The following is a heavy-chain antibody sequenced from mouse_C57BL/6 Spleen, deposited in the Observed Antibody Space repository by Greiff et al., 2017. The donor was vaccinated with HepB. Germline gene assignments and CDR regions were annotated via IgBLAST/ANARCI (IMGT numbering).Heavy chain of an antibody. Sequence: EVQLVESGGGLVKPGGSLKLSCAASGFTFSDYGMHWVRQAPEKGLEWVAYISSGSSTIYYADTVKGRFTISRDNAKNTLFLQMTSLRSEDTAMYYCARGYDYEAMDYWGQGTSVTVSS. V-gene: IGHV5-17*01. CDR2: ISSGSSTI. J-gene: IGHJ4*01. D-gene: IGHD2-10*02. CDR3: ARGYDYEAMDY. CDR1: GFTFSDYG.